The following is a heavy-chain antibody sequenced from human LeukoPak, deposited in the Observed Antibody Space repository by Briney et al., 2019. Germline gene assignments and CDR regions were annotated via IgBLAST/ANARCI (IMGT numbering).Heavy chain of an antibody. J-gene: IGHJ5*02. CDR3: ARERYYYGGKTWFDP. CDR2: IYYTGST. Sequence: ESGPGLVKPSETLSLTCSVSGGYIITSDHYWGWIRQPPGKGLEWIGSIYYTGSTSTNPFFKSRVTLSVDTSKNQFSLNLTSVTAADTAVYYCARERYYYGGKTWFDPWGQGTLVTVSS. D-gene: IGHD4-23*01. CDR1: GGYIITSDHY. V-gene: IGHV4-39*07.